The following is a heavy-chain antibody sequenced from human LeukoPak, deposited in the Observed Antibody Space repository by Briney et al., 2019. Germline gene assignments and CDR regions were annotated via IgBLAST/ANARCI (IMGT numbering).Heavy chain of an antibody. CDR3: ARGLRYYYDSSGYYYLTRYYFDY. V-gene: IGHV4-34*01. Sequence: PSETLSLTCAVYGGSFSGYYWSWIRQPPVKGLEWIGEINHSGSTNYNPSLKSRVTISVDTSKNQFSLKLSSVTAADTAVYYCARGLRYYYDSSGYYYLTRYYFDYWGQGTLVTVSS. J-gene: IGHJ4*02. CDR1: GGSFSGYY. CDR2: INHSGST. D-gene: IGHD3-22*01.